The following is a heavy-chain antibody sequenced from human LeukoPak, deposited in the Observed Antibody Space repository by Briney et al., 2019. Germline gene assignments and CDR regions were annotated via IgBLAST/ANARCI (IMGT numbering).Heavy chain of an antibody. J-gene: IGHJ6*04. CDR1: GLAFSNYS. CDR2: IRYDGGNI. V-gene: IGHV3-30*02. D-gene: IGHD3-10*01. CDR3: ARAVGHGSGSPRMDV. Sequence: PGGSLRLSCAAPGLAFSNYSMHWVRQAPGKGLEWVSYIRYDGGNIHYGDSVKGRFTVSRDNSKKTLYLQMNSLRAEDTAVYYCARAVGHGSGSPRMDVWGKGTTVTVSS.